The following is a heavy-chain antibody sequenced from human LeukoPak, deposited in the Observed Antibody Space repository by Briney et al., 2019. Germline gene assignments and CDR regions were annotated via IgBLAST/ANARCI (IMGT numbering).Heavy chain of an antibody. Sequence: AASVKVSCKASGYTFTGYYMHWVRQAPGQGLEWMGGIIPIFGTANYAQKFQGRVTITADKSTSTAYMELSSLRSEDTAVYYCARSSQWLPRYNWFDPWGQGTLVTVSS. V-gene: IGHV1-69*06. CDR3: ARSSQWLPRYNWFDP. D-gene: IGHD6-19*01. CDR2: IIPIFGTA. J-gene: IGHJ5*02. CDR1: GYTFTGYY.